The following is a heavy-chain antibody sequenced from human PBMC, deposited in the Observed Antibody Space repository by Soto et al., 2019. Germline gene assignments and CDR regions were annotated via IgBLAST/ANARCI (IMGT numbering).Heavy chain of an antibody. Sequence: EVRLVESGGGLVQPGRSLRLSCAASGFTFDDYALHWVRQAPGKGLEWVSFINYDSVSIGYADSVRGRFTVSRDNAKNSLHVQMNSLRNEDTGYYFCAKDIAVTEITGILDEWGRGTLVIVSS. CDR1: GFTFDDYA. D-gene: IGHD1-20*01. CDR2: INYDSVSI. CDR3: AKDIAVTEITGILDE. J-gene: IGHJ4*02. V-gene: IGHV3-9*01.